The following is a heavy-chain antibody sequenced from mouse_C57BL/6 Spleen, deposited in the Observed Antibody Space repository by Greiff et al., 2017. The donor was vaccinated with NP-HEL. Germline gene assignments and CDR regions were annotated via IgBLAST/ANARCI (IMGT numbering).Heavy chain of an antibody. CDR3: ARIKKIVATYFDY. Sequence: VQLQQSGAELVKAGASVKMSCKASGYTFTSYWMHWVKQRLGQGLEWFAETNPTNGRTYYNEKFKSKAKLTVDKSSSTAYMLLSGPTFEDSAVYYCARIKKIVATYFDYWGQGTTLIVSS. CDR2: TNPTNGRT. CDR1: GYTFTSYW. J-gene: IGHJ2*01. V-gene: IGHV1S81*02. D-gene: IGHD1-1*01.